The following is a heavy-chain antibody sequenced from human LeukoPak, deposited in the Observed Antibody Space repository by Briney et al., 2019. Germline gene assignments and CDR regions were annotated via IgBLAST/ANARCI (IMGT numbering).Heavy chain of an antibody. CDR2: INWNGGST. J-gene: IGHJ5*02. D-gene: IGHD6-13*01. V-gene: IGHV3-20*01. CDR1: GFTFDDYG. CDR3: ARRHSSSWWFDP. Sequence: PGGSLRLSCAASGFTFDDYGMSWVRQVPGKGLEWVSGINWNGGSTGYADSVKGRFTISRDNAKNSLYLQMNSLRAEDTALYHCARRHSSSWWFDPWGQGTLVTVSS.